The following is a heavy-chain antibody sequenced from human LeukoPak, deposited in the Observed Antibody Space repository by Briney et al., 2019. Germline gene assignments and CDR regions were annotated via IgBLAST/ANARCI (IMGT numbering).Heavy chain of an antibody. J-gene: IGHJ4*02. CDR1: GFTFSSYA. V-gene: IGHV3-23*01. D-gene: IGHD4-11*01. CDR3: AKYKWGTVTTARVLLDY. CDR2: ISGSGGST. Sequence: AGGSLRLSCAASGFTFSSYAMSWVRQAPGKGLEWVSAISGSGGSTYYADSVKGRFTISRDNSKNTLYLQMNSLRAEDTAVYYCAKYKWGTVTTARVLLDYWGQGTLVTVSS.